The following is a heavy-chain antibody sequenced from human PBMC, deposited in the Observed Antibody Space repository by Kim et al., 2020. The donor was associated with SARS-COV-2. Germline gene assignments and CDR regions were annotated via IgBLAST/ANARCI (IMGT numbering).Heavy chain of an antibody. D-gene: IGHD3-16*01. J-gene: IGHJ2*01. CDR1: GGSVSSGSYY. V-gene: IGHV4-61*01. CDR2: IYYSGST. Sequence: SETLSLTCTVSGGSVSSGSYYWSWIRQPPGKGLEWIGYIYYSGSTNYNPSLKSRVTISVDTSKNQFSLKLSSVTAADTAVYYCARVKRGGGRDFDLWGRG. CDR3: ARVKRGGGRDFDL.